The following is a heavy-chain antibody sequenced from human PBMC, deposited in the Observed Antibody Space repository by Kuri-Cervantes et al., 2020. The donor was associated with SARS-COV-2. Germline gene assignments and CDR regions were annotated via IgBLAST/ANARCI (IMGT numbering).Heavy chain of an antibody. Sequence: GESLKISCAASGFTFSSYSMNWVRQAPGKGLEWVSSISSSSSYIYYADSVKGRFTISRHNSKNTLYLQMNSLRAEDTAVYYCAKIPGRCSGGSCYFHYWGQGTLVTVSS. D-gene: IGHD2-15*01. V-gene: IGHV3-21*01. J-gene: IGHJ4*02. CDR1: GFTFSSYS. CDR3: AKIPGRCSGGSCYFHY. CDR2: ISSSSSYI.